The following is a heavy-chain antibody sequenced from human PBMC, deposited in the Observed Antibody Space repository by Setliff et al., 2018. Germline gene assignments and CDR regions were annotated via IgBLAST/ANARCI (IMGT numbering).Heavy chain of an antibody. CDR1: GGSISSSNW. CDR2: IYHSGST. D-gene: IGHD2-15*01. Sequence: SETLSLTCAVSGGSISSSNWWSWVRQPPGKGLEWIREIYHSGSTSFNPSLKSRVTISMDKSKSQFSLKLSSVTAVDTAVYYCARQGTYCDGGGGSCFPPNYWGQGSLFTVSS. CDR3: ARQGTYCDGGGGSCFPPNY. J-gene: IGHJ4*02. V-gene: IGHV4-4*02.